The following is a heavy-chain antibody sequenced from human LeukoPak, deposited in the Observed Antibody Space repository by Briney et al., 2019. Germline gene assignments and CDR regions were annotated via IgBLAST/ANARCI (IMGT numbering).Heavy chain of an antibody. Sequence: PGGSLRLSCAASGFTFSTYSLNWVRQAPGKGLDWISYISTSGSTIYYADSVKGRFTVSRDNAKDSLYLQMSSLTAEDTAVYYCARGGLGSWTFDSWGQGTLVTVST. CDR1: GFTFSTYS. CDR2: ISTSGSTI. J-gene: IGHJ4*02. D-gene: IGHD1-26*01. CDR3: ARGGLGSWTFDS. V-gene: IGHV3-48*04.